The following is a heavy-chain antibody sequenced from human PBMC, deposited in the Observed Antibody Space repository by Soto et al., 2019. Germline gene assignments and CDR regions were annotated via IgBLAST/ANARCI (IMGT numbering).Heavy chain of an antibody. J-gene: IGHJ4*02. V-gene: IGHV3-74*01. D-gene: IGHD1-7*01. CDR3: TRGGTSNSNILY. Sequence: EVHLVESGGGLVQPGGSLRLSCAASGFTFSDYWMNWVRQAPGKGLVWVSRIRGDGCVTNYANSVKGRFTISRANANNTLFLQMNSLSVGDTAMYYCTRGGTSNSNILYWGQGSRVCVSS. CDR2: IRGDGCVT. CDR1: GFTFSDYW.